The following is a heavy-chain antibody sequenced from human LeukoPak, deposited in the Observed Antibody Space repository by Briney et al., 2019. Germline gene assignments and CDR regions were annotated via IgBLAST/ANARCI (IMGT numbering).Heavy chain of an antibody. Sequence: NPGGSLRLSCAASGFTFTDYHMSWIRQAPGKGLEWVSFISTSGSTTYYADSVKGRFTISRDNAKNSLYLQMNSLRAEDTAVYYCARGGYSRADYWGQGTLVTVSS. V-gene: IGHV3-11*01. J-gene: IGHJ4*02. CDR3: ARGGYSRADY. CDR2: ISTSGSTT. CDR1: GFTFTDYH. D-gene: IGHD6-13*01.